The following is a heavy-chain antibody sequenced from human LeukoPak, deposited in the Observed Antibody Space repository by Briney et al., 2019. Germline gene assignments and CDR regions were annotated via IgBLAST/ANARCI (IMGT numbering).Heavy chain of an antibody. CDR1: GGSISSYY. Sequence: PSETLSLTCTVSGGSISSYYWSWNRQPPGKGLEWIGYIYTSGSTNYNPSLKSRVTMSVDTSKNQFSLKLSSVTAADTAVYYCAGGAAAGSYYYYYMDVWGKGTTVTVSS. D-gene: IGHD6-13*01. CDR3: AGGAAAGSYYYYYMDV. V-gene: IGHV4-4*09. J-gene: IGHJ6*03. CDR2: IYTSGST.